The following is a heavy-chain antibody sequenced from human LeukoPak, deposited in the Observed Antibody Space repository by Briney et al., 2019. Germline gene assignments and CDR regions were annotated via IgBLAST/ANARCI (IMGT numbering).Heavy chain of an antibody. CDR3: ARDVGYDFWSGYYRWGDSGMDV. J-gene: IGHJ6*02. V-gene: IGHV1-18*01. D-gene: IGHD3-3*01. Sequence: ASVKVSCKASGYTFTSYGISWVRQAPGQGLEWMGWISAYNGNTSYAQKLQGRVTMTTDTSTSTAYMELRSLRSDDTAVYYCARDVGYDFWSGYYRWGDSGMDVWGQGTTVTVSS. CDR1: GYTFTSYG. CDR2: ISAYNGNT.